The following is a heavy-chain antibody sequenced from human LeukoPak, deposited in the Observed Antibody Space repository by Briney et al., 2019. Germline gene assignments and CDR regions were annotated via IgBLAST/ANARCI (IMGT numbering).Heavy chain of an antibody. CDR3: ARENYCSGGNCFNFDY. J-gene: IGHJ4*02. CDR1: GFTFSSYG. Sequence: PGGSLRLSCAASGFTFSSYGMHWVRPAPGKGLEWVAVISSDGSNQYYADSVKGRFTISRDNSKNTLYLQMNSLRAEDTAVYYCARENYCSGGNCFNFDYWGQGTLVTVSS. CDR2: ISSDGSNQ. V-gene: IGHV3-30*19. D-gene: IGHD2-15*01.